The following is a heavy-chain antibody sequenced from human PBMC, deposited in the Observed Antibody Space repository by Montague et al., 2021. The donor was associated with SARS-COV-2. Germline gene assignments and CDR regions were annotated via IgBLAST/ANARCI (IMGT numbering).Heavy chain of an antibody. CDR1: GFSITTGTMG. CDR2: IYWGDEK. D-gene: IGHD3-10*01. Sequence: PALVKPTQTLTLTCTFSGFSITTGTMGVGWIRQPPGKALEWLALIYWGDEKRFSPSLKSRLTITKDTSKDQVVLRMTNMDPVDTATYYCVHYASGSYYFHYWGQGTLVTVSS. CDR3: VHYASGSYYFHY. V-gene: IGHV2-5*02. J-gene: IGHJ4*02.